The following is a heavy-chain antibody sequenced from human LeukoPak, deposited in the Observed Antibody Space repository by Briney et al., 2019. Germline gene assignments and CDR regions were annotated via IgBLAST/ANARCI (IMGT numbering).Heavy chain of an antibody. D-gene: IGHD6-19*01. CDR2: ISGYNGKT. CDR3: ARWSGGSDWLYHYGMDV. V-gene: IGHV1-18*01. Sequence: ASVKVSCKASGYTFTNYGISWVRQAPGQGLEWMGWISGYNGKTNYAQNFQGRVTVTIDTPTSTAYMELRSLRSDDTAVYYCARWSGGSDWLYHYGMDVWGQGTTVTVSS. CDR1: GYTFTNYG. J-gene: IGHJ6*02.